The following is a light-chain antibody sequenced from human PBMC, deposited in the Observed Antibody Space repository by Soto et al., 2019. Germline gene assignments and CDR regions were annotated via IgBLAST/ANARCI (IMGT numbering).Light chain of an antibody. J-gene: IGKJ2*01. CDR2: GAS. Sequence: EIVLTQSPGTLSLSPGERATLSCRASQSVISSHLAWYQQKPGQPPRLLIYGASNRATGIPDRFSGSGSGTDFNLTISRLEPEDFAVYYCQQYSSPPRQYTFGQGTKLEIK. V-gene: IGKV3-20*01. CDR3: QQYSSPPRQYT. CDR1: QSVISSH.